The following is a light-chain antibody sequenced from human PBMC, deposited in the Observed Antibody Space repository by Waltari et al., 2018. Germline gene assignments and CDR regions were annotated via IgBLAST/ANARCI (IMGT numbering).Light chain of an antibody. J-gene: IGKJ2*01. CDR3: QQYDTSPGT. CDR2: GAS. CDR1: ESLSIAY. V-gene: IGKV3-20*01. Sequence: EIVLTQSPGSLSLSPGERATLSCRASESLSIAYLAWYQHKSGQAPRLLIYGASYRAPDAPDRFSGSGSGTDFTLTISRLEPEDVAVYYCQQYDTSPGTFGQGTKLEIK.